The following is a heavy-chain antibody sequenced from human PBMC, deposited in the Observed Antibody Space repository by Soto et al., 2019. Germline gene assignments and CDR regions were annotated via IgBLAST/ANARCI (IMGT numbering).Heavy chain of an antibody. CDR2: IYYSGST. D-gene: IGHD6-13*01. J-gene: IGHJ4*02. Sequence: TSETLCLTCTVAGGYIRGSSYYWGWIRQPPGKGLEWIGSIYYSGSTYYNPSLKSRVTISVDTSKNQFSLKLSSVTAADTAVYYCARHLAAAGLAGFDYWGQGTLVTVSS. CDR1: GGYIRGSSYY. CDR3: ARHLAAAGLAGFDY. V-gene: IGHV4-39*01.